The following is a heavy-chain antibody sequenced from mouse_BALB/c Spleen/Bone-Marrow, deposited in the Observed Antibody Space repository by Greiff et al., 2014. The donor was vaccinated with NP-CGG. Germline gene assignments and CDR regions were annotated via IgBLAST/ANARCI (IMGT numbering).Heavy chain of an antibody. J-gene: IGHJ2*01. D-gene: IGHD1-1*01. CDR1: GFNIKDTY. CDR2: IDPANGNT. CDR3: ARYYYGSSCFDY. Sequence: EVQLQQSGAELVKPGASVKLSCTASGFNIKDTYMHWVKQRPEQGLEWIGRIDPANGNTKYDPKFQGKATITADTSSNTAYLQLSSLTSEDDAVYYYARYYYGSSCFDYWGQGTTLTVSS. V-gene: IGHV14-3*02.